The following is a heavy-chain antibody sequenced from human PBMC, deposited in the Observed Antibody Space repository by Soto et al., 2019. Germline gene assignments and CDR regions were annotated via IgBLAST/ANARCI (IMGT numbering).Heavy chain of an antibody. CDR3: AKDRVSEHSSGWPQGH. CDR1: GFTFSGYG. J-gene: IGHJ4*02. V-gene: IGHV3-30*18. D-gene: IGHD6-19*01. CDR2: ISNDASTK. Sequence: VPLVESGGGVVQPGRSLRLSCAASGFTFSGYGMHWVRQAPGKGLDWVAAISNDASTKHYADSVKGRFTISRDNSKNTLDLQMNSLSAEDTAVYYCAKDRVSEHSSGWPQGHWGQGTLVTVSS.